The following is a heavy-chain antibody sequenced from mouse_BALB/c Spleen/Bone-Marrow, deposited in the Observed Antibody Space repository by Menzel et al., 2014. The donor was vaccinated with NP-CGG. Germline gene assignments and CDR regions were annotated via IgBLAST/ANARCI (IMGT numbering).Heavy chain of an antibody. Sequence: EVQLQESGAELVKPGASVKLSCTASGFNVKDTYMHWVKQRPEQGLEWIGRIDPANGNTKYDPKFQGKATITADASSNTACRQLSSLTSEDTAVYYCARERDYDYAYAMDYWGQGTSVTVSS. V-gene: IGHV14-3*02. J-gene: IGHJ4*01. CDR2: IDPANGNT. CDR1: GFNVKDTY. D-gene: IGHD2-4*01. CDR3: ARERDYDYAYAMDY.